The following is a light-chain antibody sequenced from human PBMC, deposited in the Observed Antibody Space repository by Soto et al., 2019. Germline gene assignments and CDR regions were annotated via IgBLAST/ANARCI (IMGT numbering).Light chain of an antibody. CDR1: QSVSSSH. CDR2: GAS. J-gene: IGKJ4*01. CDR3: QHYNNWPPLT. Sequence: EIVLTQSPGTLSLSPGERATLSCRASQSVSSSHLAWYQQKPGQAPRLLIYGASTRATDVPDRFSGSGSGTDFTLTISRLEPEDFATYYCQHYNNWPPLTFGGGTKVDIK. V-gene: IGKV3-20*01.